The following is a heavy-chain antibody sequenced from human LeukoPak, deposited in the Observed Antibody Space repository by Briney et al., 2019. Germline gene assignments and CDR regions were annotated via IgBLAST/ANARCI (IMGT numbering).Heavy chain of an antibody. CDR1: GFTFSSYG. CDR2: IWYDGSNK. Sequence: GGSLRLSCAASGFTFSSYGMHWVRQAPGKGLEWVAFIWYDGSNKYYGDSVRGRFTISRDSSKNTLYLQMNSLRPEDTAVCYCAKDLGSYYDRLNGMDVWGQGTTVTVSS. V-gene: IGHV3-30*02. CDR3: AKDLGSYYDRLNGMDV. D-gene: IGHD3-16*01. J-gene: IGHJ6*02.